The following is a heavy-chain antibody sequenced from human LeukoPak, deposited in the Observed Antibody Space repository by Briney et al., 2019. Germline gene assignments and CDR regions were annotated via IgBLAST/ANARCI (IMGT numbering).Heavy chain of an antibody. CDR1: GYTFTNYG. CDR3: ARDQQRVVVAASPRAFDY. Sequence: ASVKVSCKASGYTFTNYGISWVRQAPGQGLEWMGWISAYNGNTNYAQELQGRVTMTTDTSTSTAYMELRSLRSDDTAVYYCARDQQRVVVAASPRAFDYWGQGTLVTVSS. V-gene: IGHV1-18*01. D-gene: IGHD2-15*01. CDR2: ISAYNGNT. J-gene: IGHJ4*02.